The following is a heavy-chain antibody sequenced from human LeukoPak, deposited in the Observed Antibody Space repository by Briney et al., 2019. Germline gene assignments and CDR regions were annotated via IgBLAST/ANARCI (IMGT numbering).Heavy chain of an antibody. CDR1: GFTFSDYY. D-gene: IGHD4-17*01. V-gene: IGHV3-11*01. J-gene: IGHJ6*02. CDR3: ARDYGDYFANYYYYYGMDV. CDR2: ISSSGSTI. Sequence: GGSLRLSCAASGFTFSDYYMSWIRQAPGKGLEWVSYISSSGSTIYYADSVKGRFTISRGNAKNSLYLQMNSLRAEDTAVYYCARDYGDYFANYYYYYGMDVWGQGTTVTVSS.